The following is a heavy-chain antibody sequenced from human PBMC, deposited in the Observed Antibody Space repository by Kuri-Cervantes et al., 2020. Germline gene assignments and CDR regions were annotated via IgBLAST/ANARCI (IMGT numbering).Heavy chain of an antibody. CDR2: ISXXGSTI. D-gene: IGHD4-23*01. CDR1: GFTXSSYE. J-gene: IGHJ4*02. CDR3: ARVGGXXXHYFDY. Sequence: GESLKIXCAASGFTXSSYEMNWVRXAPGKGLEWXSYISXXGSTIHYAXSVKGRFTISRDNAKNSLYLQMNSLRAXDTAXXYCARVGGXXXHYFDYWGQGTLVTVSS. V-gene: IGHV3-48*03.